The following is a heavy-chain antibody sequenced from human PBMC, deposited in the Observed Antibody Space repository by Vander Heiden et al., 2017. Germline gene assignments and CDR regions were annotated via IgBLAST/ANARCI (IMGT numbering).Heavy chain of an antibody. CDR1: AFTFGRAS. CDR3: ATHRGYSSPSVVDD. Sequence: EVQLVESGGGLVKVGESLRLSCATSAFTFGRASMTWVRQAPGKGLEWVAHSKSKTDGGTTEHAAAVKGRFTISRDDSTDTLYLQMNSLKTEDTAVYYCATHRGYSSPSVVDDWGQGAMITGSS. V-gene: IGHV3-15*01. D-gene: IGHD2-21*01. CDR2: SKSKTDGGTT. J-gene: IGHJ4*02.